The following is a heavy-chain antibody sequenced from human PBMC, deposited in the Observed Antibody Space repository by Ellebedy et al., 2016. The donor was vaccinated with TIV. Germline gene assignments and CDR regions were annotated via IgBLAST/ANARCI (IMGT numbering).Heavy chain of an antibody. CDR1: GFTFSSYA. CDR2: ISYDGSNK. Sequence: GESLKISXAASGFTFSSYAMHWVRQAPGKGLEWVAVISYDGSNKYYADSVKGRFTISRDNSKNTLYLQMNSLRAEDTAVYYCARGKTGGAGLDYWGQGTLVTVSS. CDR3: ARGKTGGAGLDY. D-gene: IGHD6-19*01. J-gene: IGHJ4*02. V-gene: IGHV3-30-3*01.